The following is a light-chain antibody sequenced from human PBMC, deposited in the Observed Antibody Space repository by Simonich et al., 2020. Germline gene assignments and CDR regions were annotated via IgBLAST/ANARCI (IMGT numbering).Light chain of an antibody. Sequence: DIVMTQSPDSLAVSLGDRATINCKSNQSVLYSSNNKNYLAWYQQKPGQPPKLLIYWASTRESGVPDRFSGSGSGTDFTLTISSLQAEDVAVYYCQQYYSTPPAFGQGTKLEIK. CDR3: QQYYSTPPA. J-gene: IGKJ2*01. CDR1: QSVLYSSNNKNY. CDR2: WAS. V-gene: IGKV4-1*01.